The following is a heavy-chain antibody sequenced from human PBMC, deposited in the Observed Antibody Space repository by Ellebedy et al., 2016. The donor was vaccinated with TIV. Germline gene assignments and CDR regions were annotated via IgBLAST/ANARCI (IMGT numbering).Heavy chain of an antibody. CDR3: ARGGYADY. V-gene: IGHV3-48*03. CDR1: GFIFSSYE. J-gene: IGHJ4*02. Sequence: PGGSLRLSCAASGFIFSSYEMNWVRQAPGKGLECVSYVSSSGSTMYYADSVKGRFTLSRDNAKNSLYLQMNSLQAEDTAVYYCARGGYADYWGQGTLVTVSS. CDR2: VSSSGSTM. D-gene: IGHD2-2*01.